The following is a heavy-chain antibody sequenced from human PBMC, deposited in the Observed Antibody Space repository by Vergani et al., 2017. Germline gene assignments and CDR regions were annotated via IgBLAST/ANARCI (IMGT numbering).Heavy chain of an antibody. CDR2: IKSKTDGGTT. J-gene: IGHJ3*02. Sequence: EVQLVESGGGLVKPGGSLRLSCAASGFTFSNAWMSWVRQAPGKGLEWVGRIKSKTDGGTTDYAAPVKGRFTISRDDSKNTLYLQMNSLRAEDTAVYYCAKEGRYCTNGVCYRDAFDIWGQGTMVTVSS. D-gene: IGHD2-8*01. V-gene: IGHV3-15*01. CDR1: GFTFSNAW. CDR3: AKEGRYCTNGVCYRDAFDI.